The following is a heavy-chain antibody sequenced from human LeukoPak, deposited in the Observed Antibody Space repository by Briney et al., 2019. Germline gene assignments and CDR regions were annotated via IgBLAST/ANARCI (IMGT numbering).Heavy chain of an antibody. D-gene: IGHD3-22*01. CDR2: IIPIFGTA. J-gene: IGHJ4*02. CDR3: ARTYSSGYFLPDY. V-gene: IGHV1-69*06. Sequence: SVKVSCKASGGTFSSYAISWVRQAPGQGLEWMGGIIPIFGTANYAQKFQGRVTITADKSTSTAYMELSSLRSEDTAVYYCARTYSSGYFLPDYWGQGTLVTVSS. CDR1: GGTFSSYA.